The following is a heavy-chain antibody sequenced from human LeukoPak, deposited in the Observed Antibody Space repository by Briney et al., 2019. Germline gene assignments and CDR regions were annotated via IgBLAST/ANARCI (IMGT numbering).Heavy chain of an antibody. J-gene: IGHJ1*01. Sequence: GGSLRLSCAASGFTFSDYYMSWILQAPGKGLEWVSYISSSGSTIYYADSVKGLFTISRDNAKNSLYLQMNSLRAEDTAVFFFKQEPAYDILTGYYLPEYFQHWGQGTLVTVSS. V-gene: IGHV3-11*01. CDR2: ISSSGSTI. D-gene: IGHD3-9*01. CDR3: KQEPAYDILTGYYLPEYFQH. CDR1: GFTFSDYY.